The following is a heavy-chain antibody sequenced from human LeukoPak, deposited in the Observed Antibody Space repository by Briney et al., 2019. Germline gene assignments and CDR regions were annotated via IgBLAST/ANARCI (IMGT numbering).Heavy chain of an antibody. D-gene: IGHD6-13*01. CDR1: GFTFTSSA. CDR2: IVVGSGNT. J-gene: IGHJ4*02. Sequence: SVNVSCKASGFTFTSSAVQWVRQARGQRLEWIGWIVVGSGNTNYAQKFQERVTITRDMSTSTAYMELSSLRSEDTAVYYCAALAAAGNVDYWGQGTLVTVSS. CDR3: AALAAAGNVDY. V-gene: IGHV1-58*01.